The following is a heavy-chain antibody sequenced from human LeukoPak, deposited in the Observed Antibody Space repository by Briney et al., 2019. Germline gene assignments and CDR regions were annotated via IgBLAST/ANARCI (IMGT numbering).Heavy chain of an antibody. Sequence: GGSLRLSCAASGFTFSSYNMNWVRQAPGKGLEWVSSITSDSRYMYYADSVKGRFTISRDNAKNSLYLQMNSLRAEDTAVYYCAREYSSSWDFDYWGQGTLVTVSS. V-gene: IGHV3-21*01. D-gene: IGHD6-13*01. J-gene: IGHJ4*02. CDR3: AREYSSSWDFDY. CDR1: GFTFSSYN. CDR2: ITSDSRYM.